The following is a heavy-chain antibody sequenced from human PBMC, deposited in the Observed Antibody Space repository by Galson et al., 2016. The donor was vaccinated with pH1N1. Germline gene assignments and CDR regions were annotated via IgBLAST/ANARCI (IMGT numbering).Heavy chain of an antibody. J-gene: IGHJ4*02. CDR1: GYTFSDFY. V-gene: IGHV1-2*02. Sequence: SVKASCKASGYTFSDFYVHWVRQAPGQGLEWMGWINLKTGATKSASKFQGRVTMTRDTSIGTTYMGLTSLTSDDTAIYFCTTAGVVISATGEYWGQGSLITVSS. CDR3: TTAGVVISATGEY. CDR2: INLKTGAT. D-gene: IGHD2-15*01.